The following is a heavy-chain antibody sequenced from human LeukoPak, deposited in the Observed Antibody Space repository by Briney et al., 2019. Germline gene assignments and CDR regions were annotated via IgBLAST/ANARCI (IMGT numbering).Heavy chain of an antibody. CDR3: AKGSSGGPYYYGMDV. J-gene: IGHJ6*02. D-gene: IGHD6-6*01. CDR2: ISGSGGST. V-gene: IGHV3-23*01. CDR1: GCTFSSYA. Sequence: GGSLRLSCAASGCTFSSYAMSWVRQAPGKGLEWVSAISGSGGSTYYADSVKGRFTISRDNSKNTLYLQMNSLRAEDTAVYYCAKGSSGGPYYYGMDVWGQGTTVTVSS.